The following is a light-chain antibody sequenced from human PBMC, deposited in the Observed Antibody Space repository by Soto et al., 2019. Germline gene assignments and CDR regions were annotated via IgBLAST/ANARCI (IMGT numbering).Light chain of an antibody. CDR3: QQRSNRPPLT. J-gene: IGKJ4*01. V-gene: IGKV3-11*01. Sequence: EILLTQSPVTLSVSPGESFTLXXRASQSVSSTYLAWYQQKPGQATRLXXYDASNRATGIPARFSGSGSGTDFTLTISSLEPEDFAVYYCQQRSNRPPLTFGGGTKVDIK. CDR1: QSVSSTY. CDR2: DAS.